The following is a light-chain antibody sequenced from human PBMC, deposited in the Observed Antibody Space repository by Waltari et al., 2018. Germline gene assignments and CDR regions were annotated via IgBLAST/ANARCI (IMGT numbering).Light chain of an antibody. Sequence: QSALTPPPSASGSPGQSVAISCPGTSSDVGAYNYVSCYQQPPGKAPKLIIYDATKRPSGVPDRFSGSKSGNTASLTVSGLQADDEADYHCSSYTGSTNNLYVFGTGTKVTVL. CDR3: SSYTGSTNNLYV. J-gene: IGLJ1*01. CDR2: DAT. V-gene: IGLV2-8*01. CDR1: SSDVGAYNY.